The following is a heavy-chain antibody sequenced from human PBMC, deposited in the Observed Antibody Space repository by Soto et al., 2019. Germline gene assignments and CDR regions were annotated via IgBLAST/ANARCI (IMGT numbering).Heavy chain of an antibody. CDR1: GYTFTTSGITYG. Sequence: EASVKVSCKASGYTFTTSGITYGITWVRQAPGQGLEWMGWISADNGNTKYAQKLQGRVTLTTDTSTSTAYMELRSLRSDDTAVYYCARDHNTGYSYGYYFYGLDVWGQGTTVTVSS. CDR3: ARDHNTGYSYGYYFYGLDV. CDR2: ISADNGNT. V-gene: IGHV1-18*01. J-gene: IGHJ6*02. D-gene: IGHD5-18*01.